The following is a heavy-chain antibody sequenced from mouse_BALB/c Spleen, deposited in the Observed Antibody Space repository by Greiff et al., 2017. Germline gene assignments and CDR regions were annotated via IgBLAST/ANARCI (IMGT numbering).Heavy chain of an antibody. Sequence: VQLKESGPGLVKPSQSLSLTCSVTGYSITSGYYWNWIRQFPGNKLEWMGYISYDGSNNYNPSLKNRISITRDTSKNQFFLKLNSVTTEDTATYYCASLYSAGFAYWGQGTLVTVSA. CDR1: GYSITSGYY. V-gene: IGHV3-6*02. CDR3: ASLYSAGFAY. J-gene: IGHJ3*01. D-gene: IGHD2-1*01. CDR2: ISYDGSN.